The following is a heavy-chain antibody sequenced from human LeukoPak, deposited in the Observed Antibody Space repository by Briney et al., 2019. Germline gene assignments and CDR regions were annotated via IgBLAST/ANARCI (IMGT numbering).Heavy chain of an antibody. CDR3: ARDLGDPEISSGWYGT. V-gene: IGHV1-18*01. CDR2: ISADNGST. J-gene: IGHJ5*02. Sequence: ASVKVSCKASGYTFSSYAINWVRQAPGQGLEWMGWISADNGSTSYAQKFQGRVTMTRDTSTSTVYMELSSLRSEDTAVYYCARDLGDPEISSGWYGTWGQGTLVTVSS. D-gene: IGHD6-19*01. CDR1: GYTFSSYA.